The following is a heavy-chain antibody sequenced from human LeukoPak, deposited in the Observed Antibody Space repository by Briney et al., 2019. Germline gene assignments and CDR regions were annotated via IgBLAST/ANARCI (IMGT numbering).Heavy chain of an antibody. V-gene: IGHV4-34*01. CDR1: GVSFSGNH. CDR3: ARGRMGLRYFDWLYHTLVLDY. Sequence: PSETLSCTGAVYGVSFSGNHWGWIPHPPGKGLEGWGKPNNGGTTNYNPSLKRRVTISVDTPKNQFSLKLSSVTAADTAVYYCARGRMGLRYFDWLYHTLVLDYWGQGTLVTVSS. J-gene: IGHJ4*02. D-gene: IGHD3-9*01. CDR2: PNNGGTT.